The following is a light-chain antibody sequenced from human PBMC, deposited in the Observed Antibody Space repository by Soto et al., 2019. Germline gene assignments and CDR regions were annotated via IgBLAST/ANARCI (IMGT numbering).Light chain of an antibody. CDR1: QSIGRW. J-gene: IGKJ1*01. Sequence: DTQMTQSPSTLSASVGDRVTITCRASQSIGRWLAWYQQKPGKAPRVLIYEASSLKSGVPSRFSGGASGTGFTLTISSLQPDDFGTYYCQQYNSYPGTFGQGTKVEIK. CDR2: EAS. CDR3: QQYNSYPGT. V-gene: IGKV1-5*03.